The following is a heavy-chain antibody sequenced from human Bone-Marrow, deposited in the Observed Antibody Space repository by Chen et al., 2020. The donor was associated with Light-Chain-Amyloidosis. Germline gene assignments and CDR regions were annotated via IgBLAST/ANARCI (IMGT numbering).Heavy chain of an antibody. D-gene: IGHD6-6*01. CDR1: GGTVSSYA. J-gene: IGHJ5*02. Sequence: QVQLVQSGAEVKKPGASVKVSCKASGGTVSSYAISWVRQAPGQGLEWMGGIIPIFGTANYAHKFQGRVTITADDSTRPAYMELSSLRSEDAAVYYCARAVQLAGTGWFDPWGPGTLVTVSS. CDR3: ARAVQLAGTGWFDP. V-gene: IGHV1-69*01. CDR2: IIPIFGTA.